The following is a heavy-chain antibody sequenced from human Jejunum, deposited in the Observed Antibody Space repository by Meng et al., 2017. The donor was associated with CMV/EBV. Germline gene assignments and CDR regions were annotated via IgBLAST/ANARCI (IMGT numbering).Heavy chain of an antibody. Sequence: SSGYYWGWIRQPPGKGLEWIGNIYYSGGTYYHPSLKSRVVISVDTSRNQFSLKLSSVTAADTAVYYCARAPYNYFDSSGDPPDYWSQGTLVTVSS. V-gene: IGHV4-39*07. J-gene: IGHJ4*02. CDR3: ARAPYNYFDSSGDPPDY. CDR1: SSGYY. CDR2: IYYSGGT. D-gene: IGHD3-22*01.